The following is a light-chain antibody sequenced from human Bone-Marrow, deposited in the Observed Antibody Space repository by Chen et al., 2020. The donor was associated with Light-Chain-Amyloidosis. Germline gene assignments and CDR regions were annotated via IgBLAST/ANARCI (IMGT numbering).Light chain of an antibody. J-gene: IGLJ2*01. Sequence: QFLLTQPPSVSAAPGQQVTISCSGSSSNIGSYSVSWYRQLPGTAPRLLIHDNNERPSGITDRFGGSKAGTSGILGSSGLQTRDEADYYCGTWDNGQSALDFGGGTKLTVL. CDR1: SSNIGSYS. CDR2: DNN. CDR3: GTWDNGQSALD. V-gene: IGLV1-51*01.